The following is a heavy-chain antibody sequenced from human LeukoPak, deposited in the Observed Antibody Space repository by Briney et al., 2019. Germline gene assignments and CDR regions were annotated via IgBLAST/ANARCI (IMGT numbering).Heavy chain of an antibody. CDR1: GFSISSGYF. Sequence: PSETLSLTCSVSGFSISSGYFCGWIRQPPGKGLEWIGRIYHSGSTYYDPSLKSRVTISLDTSKNQFSLKLRSVTAADTAVYYCARKAPGTLDLWGRGTLVTVSS. CDR2: IYHSGST. CDR3: ARKAPGTLDL. J-gene: IGHJ2*01. V-gene: IGHV4-38-2*02.